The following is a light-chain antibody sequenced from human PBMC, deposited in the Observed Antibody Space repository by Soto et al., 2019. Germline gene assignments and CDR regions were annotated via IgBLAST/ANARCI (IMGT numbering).Light chain of an antibody. Sequence: DIQMTQSPSSLSASVGDRVTITCRASQSISSYLNWYQQKPGKAPKLLIYAASSLQSGVPSRFSGSGSGTDFTLTISILQPEDFATYYCQQSYSTLRFTFGPGTKVDIK. CDR1: QSISSY. CDR2: AAS. J-gene: IGKJ3*01. CDR3: QQSYSTLRFT. V-gene: IGKV1-39*01.